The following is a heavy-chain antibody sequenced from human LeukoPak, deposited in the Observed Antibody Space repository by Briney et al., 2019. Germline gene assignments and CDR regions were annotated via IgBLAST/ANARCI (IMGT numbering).Heavy chain of an antibody. V-gene: IGHV3-49*04. D-gene: IGHD3-3*01. J-gene: IGHJ4*02. Sequence: GGSLRLSCTASGFTFGDYAMSWVRQAPEKGLEWVGFIRSKAYGGTTEYAASVKGRFTISRDDSKSIAYLQMNSLKTEDTAVYYCRSDFWSGYYNLDYWGQGTLVTVSS. CDR3: RSDFWSGYYNLDY. CDR1: GFTFGDYA. CDR2: IRSKAYGGTT.